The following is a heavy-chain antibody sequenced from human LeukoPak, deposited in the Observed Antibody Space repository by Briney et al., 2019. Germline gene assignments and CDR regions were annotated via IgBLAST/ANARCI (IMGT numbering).Heavy chain of an antibody. CDR1: GFTFSSYG. CDR2: ISYDGSNK. Sequence: GGSLRLSCAASGFTFSSYGMHWVRQAPGKGLEWVAVISYDGSNKYYADSVKGRFTISRDNSKNTLYLQMNSLRAEDTAVYYCARSKGELRLRYFAAFDIWGQGTMVTVSS. D-gene: IGHD3-9*01. CDR3: ARSKGELRLRYFAAFDI. V-gene: IGHV3-30*03. J-gene: IGHJ3*02.